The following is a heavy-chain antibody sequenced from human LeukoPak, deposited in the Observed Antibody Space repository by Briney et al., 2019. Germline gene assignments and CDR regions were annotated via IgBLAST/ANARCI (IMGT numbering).Heavy chain of an antibody. CDR1: GFTVSSDY. CDR3: ARVAGSGWYWFDY. Sequence: GGSLRLSCAASGFTVSSDYVSWVRQAPGKGLEWVSVMYPGGSTHYADSVKGRFTISGDNAKNSLYLQMNSLRAEDTAVYYCARVAGSGWYWFDYWGQGTLVTVSS. V-gene: IGHV3-53*01. CDR2: MYPGGST. D-gene: IGHD6-19*01. J-gene: IGHJ4*02.